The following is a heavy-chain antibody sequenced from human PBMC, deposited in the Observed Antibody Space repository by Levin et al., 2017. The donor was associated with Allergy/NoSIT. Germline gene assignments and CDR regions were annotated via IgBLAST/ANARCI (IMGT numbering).Heavy chain of an antibody. CDR2: IKSKTDGGTT. D-gene: IGHD3-3*01. J-gene: IGHJ4*02. CDR1: GFTFSNAW. V-gene: IGHV3-15*01. Sequence: LGESLKISCAASGFTFSNAWMSWVRQAPGKGLEWVGRIKSKTDGGTTDYAAPVKGRFTISRDDSKNTLYLQMNSLKTEDTAVYYCTTGTYYDFWSGPKDPFDYWGQGTPVTVSS. CDR3: TTGTYYDFWSGPKDPFDY.